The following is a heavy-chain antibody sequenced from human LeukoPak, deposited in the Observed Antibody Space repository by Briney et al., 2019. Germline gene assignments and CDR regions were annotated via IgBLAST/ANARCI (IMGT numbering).Heavy chain of an antibody. CDR1: GGSISSYY. V-gene: IGHV4-4*07. J-gene: IGHJ4*02. Sequence: SETLSLTCTVSGGSISSYYWSWIRQPAGKGLEWIGRIYTSGSTNYNPSLKSRVTMSVDTSKNQISLKVNSVTAADTAVYYCARVSYSSSYLFDFWGQGTLVTVSS. D-gene: IGHD6-6*01. CDR2: IYTSGST. CDR3: ARVSYSSSYLFDF.